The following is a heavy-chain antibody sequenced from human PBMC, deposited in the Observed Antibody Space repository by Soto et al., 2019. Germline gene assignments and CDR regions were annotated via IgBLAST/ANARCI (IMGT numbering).Heavy chain of an antibody. CDR2: IGTKTVGGST. V-gene: IGHV3-15*04. CDR1: GFTFSSSW. CDR3: ITSGGGH. J-gene: IGHJ4*02. Sequence: EVQLVESGGGLVEPGGSLRLSCAASGFTFSSSWMGWVRQAPGKGLEYVGRIGTKTVGGSTDYTAPVKVRFTVSRDDSKNALYLKLQSLKTEETAFYFGITSGGGHWGQRALVTVSS. D-gene: IGHD1-26*01.